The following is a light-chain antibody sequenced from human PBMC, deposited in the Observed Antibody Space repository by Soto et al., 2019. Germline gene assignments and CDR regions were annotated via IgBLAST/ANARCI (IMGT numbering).Light chain of an antibody. V-gene: IGLV2-8*01. CDR2: EVS. J-gene: IGLJ3*02. CDR3: SSYAGSNNLV. Sequence: QSALTQPPSASGSPGQSVTISCTGTSSDVGGYNYVSLYQQHPGKAPKLMIYEVSERPSGVPDRFSGSKSGNTASLTVSGLQAENEADYYCSSYAGSNNLVFGGGTKLTVL. CDR1: SSDVGGYNY.